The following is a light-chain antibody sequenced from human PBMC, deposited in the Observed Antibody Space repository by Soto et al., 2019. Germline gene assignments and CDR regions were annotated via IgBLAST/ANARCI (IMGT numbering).Light chain of an antibody. J-gene: IGLJ2*01. V-gene: IGLV2-14*01. CDR3: SSYTSSSTLV. CDR1: SSDVGAYNY. CDR2: DVS. Sequence: QSALTQPASVSGSPGQRITISCTGTSSDVGAYNYVSWYQQHPGKVPKLMIYDVSNRPSGVSNRFSGSKSGNTASLTISGLQAEDEADYYYSSYTSSSTLVFGGGTKVTVL.